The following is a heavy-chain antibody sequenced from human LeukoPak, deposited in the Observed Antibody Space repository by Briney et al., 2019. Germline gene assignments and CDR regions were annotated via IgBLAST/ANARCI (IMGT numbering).Heavy chain of an antibody. D-gene: IGHD3-9*01. CDR2: IRYDGSNK. Sequence: GGSLRLSCAASGFTVSSNYMSWVRQAPGKGLEWVALIRYDGSNKYYADSVKGRFTISRDNSKNTLYVQMNSLRAEDTAAYYCAKGYYFDILSGYSSLDSWGQGTLVTVSS. V-gene: IGHV3-30*02. J-gene: IGHJ4*02. CDR3: AKGYYFDILSGYSSLDS. CDR1: GFTVSSNY.